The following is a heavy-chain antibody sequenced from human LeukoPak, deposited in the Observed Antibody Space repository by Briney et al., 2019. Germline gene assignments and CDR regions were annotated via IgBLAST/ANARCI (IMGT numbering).Heavy chain of an antibody. CDR2: FSGSGGRT. CDR1: GFTFSYYG. D-gene: IGHD1-26*01. J-gene: IGHJ4*01. Sequence: GGSLRLSCAASGFTFSYYGMSWVRQTPGKGLEWVSAFSGSGGRTYYADSVKGRFTISRDNSKNTLYLQMNSLRAEDTAVYYCARESAMGATTGDYWGQGTLVTVSS. V-gene: IGHV3-23*01. CDR3: ARESAMGATTGDY.